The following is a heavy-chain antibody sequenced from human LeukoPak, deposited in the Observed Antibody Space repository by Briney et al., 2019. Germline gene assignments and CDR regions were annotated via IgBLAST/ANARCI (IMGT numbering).Heavy chain of an antibody. CDR2: IIPIFGTA. Sequence: SVKVSCKASGGTFSSYAISWVRQAPGQGLEWMGGIIPIFGTANYAQKFQGRVTITADESTSTAYMELSSLRSEDTAVYYCASFARTTKNFDYWGQGTLVTVSS. V-gene: IGHV1-69*13. CDR1: GGTFSSYA. D-gene: IGHD1-1*01. CDR3: ASFARTTKNFDY. J-gene: IGHJ4*02.